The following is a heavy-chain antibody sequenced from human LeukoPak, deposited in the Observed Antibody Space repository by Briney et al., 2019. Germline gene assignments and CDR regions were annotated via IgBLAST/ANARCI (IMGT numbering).Heavy chain of an antibody. D-gene: IGHD3-3*01. J-gene: IGHJ4*02. CDR2: SGSGGST. Sequence: KTGGSLRLSCAASGFTFSSYAMSWVRQAPGKGLEWVSGSGSGGSTYYADSVKGRFTISRDNSKNTLYLQMNSLRAEDTAVYYCAKDFWSGYYPNCWGQGTLVTASS. CDR3: AKDFWSGYYPNC. V-gene: IGHV3-23*01. CDR1: GFTFSSYA.